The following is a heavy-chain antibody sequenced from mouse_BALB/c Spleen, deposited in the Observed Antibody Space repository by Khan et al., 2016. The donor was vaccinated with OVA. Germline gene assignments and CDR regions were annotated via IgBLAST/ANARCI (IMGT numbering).Heavy chain of an antibody. D-gene: IGHD2-14*01. CDR3: VSCGFYRFDSSFDY. CDR2: KHSSGTT. J-gene: IGHJ2*01. CDR1: DYSITSGYG. V-gene: IGHV3-1*02. Sequence: EVQLQESGPELAKPSQSLSLTCTVTDYSITSGYGWHWNRQFPGNKLEWMGCKHSSGTTNYNPSLKSRTSITPDTSKNPFFLQLSSLTPEDTAKYVCVSCGFYRFDSSFDYWGQGTTLTVSA.